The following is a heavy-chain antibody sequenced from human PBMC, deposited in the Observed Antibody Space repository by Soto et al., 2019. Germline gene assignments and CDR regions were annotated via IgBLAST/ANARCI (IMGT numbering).Heavy chain of an antibody. Sequence: PSETLSLTCAVSGGSISSGGYSWSWIRQPPGKGLEWIGYIYHSGSTYYNPSLKSRVTISVDRSKNQFSLKLSSVTAADTAVYYCAREDAVTHDMDVWGQGTTVTVSS. CDR2: IYHSGST. D-gene: IGHD4-17*01. CDR1: GGSISSGGYS. J-gene: IGHJ6*02. V-gene: IGHV4-30-2*02. CDR3: AREDAVTHDMDV.